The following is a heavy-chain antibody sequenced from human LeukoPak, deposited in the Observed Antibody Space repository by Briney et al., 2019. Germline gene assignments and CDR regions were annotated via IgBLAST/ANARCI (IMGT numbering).Heavy chain of an antibody. CDR2: ISGSGGST. D-gene: IGHD3-3*01. CDR1: GFTFSSYA. J-gene: IGHJ4*02. CDR3: AKGPYYDFWSGYYYFDY. Sequence: PGGSLRLSCAASGFTFSSYAMSWVRQAPGKGLEWVSAISGSGGSTYYADSVKGRFTISRDNSKNTLYLQMNSLRAEDTAVYYCAKGPYYDFWSGYYYFDYWGQGTLVTVSS. V-gene: IGHV3-23*01.